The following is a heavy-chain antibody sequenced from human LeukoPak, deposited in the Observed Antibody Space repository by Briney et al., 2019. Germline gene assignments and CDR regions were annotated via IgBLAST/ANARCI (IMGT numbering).Heavy chain of an antibody. CDR1: GGSISSGNYY. Sequence: SQTLSLTCTVSGGSISSGNYYWSWVRQPAGKGLQWIGRLHTSGSTNYNPSLGSRVTISVDTSENQFSLKLRSMTAADTAVYYCARDRGGIVGDANAFDIWGQGTMVTVSS. CDR2: LHTSGST. CDR3: ARDRGGIVGDANAFDI. D-gene: IGHD1-26*01. J-gene: IGHJ3*02. V-gene: IGHV4-61*02.